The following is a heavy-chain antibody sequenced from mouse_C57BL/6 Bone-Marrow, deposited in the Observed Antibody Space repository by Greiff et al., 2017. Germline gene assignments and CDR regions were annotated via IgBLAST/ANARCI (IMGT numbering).Heavy chain of an antibody. J-gene: IGHJ3*01. D-gene: IGHD1-1*01. CDR1: GYEFSSYW. CDR2: IYPGDGDT. CDR3: ASRGYYGSSYAWFAY. V-gene: IGHV1-80*01. Sequence: VQLQQSGAELVKPGASVKISCKASGYEFSSYWMNWVKQRPGKGLEWIGQIYPGDGDTNYNGKFKGKATLTADTASSTAYMQLSSLTSEDSAVYFGASRGYYGSSYAWFAYWGQGTLVTVSS.